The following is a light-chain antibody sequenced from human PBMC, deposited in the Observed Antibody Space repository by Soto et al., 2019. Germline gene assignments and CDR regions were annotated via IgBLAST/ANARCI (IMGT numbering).Light chain of an antibody. Sequence: EIVLTQSPATLSLSPGDRATLSCRASHSVGSLLAWYQQKPGQAPRLLIYFASNRATGIPDRFSGSGSGTDFTLTTDSLEPEDFALFYCQQRSSWPWTFGQGTKVEV. CDR1: HSVGSL. V-gene: IGKV3-11*01. J-gene: IGKJ1*01. CDR3: QQRSSWPWT. CDR2: FAS.